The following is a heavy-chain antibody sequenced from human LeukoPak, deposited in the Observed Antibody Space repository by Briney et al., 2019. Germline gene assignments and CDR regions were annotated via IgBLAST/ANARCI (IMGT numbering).Heavy chain of an antibody. D-gene: IGHD1-14*01. CDR2: ISGSGGST. CDR3: ASVGQPHNAPEDYFDY. V-gene: IGHV3-23*01. Sequence: PGGSLRLSCAASGFTFSSYAMSWVRQAPGKGLEWVSAISGSGGSTYYADSVKGRFTISRANSKTTLYLQMNSLRAEDTAVYYCASVGQPHNAPEDYFDYWGQGTLVTVSS. CDR1: GFTFSSYA. J-gene: IGHJ4*02.